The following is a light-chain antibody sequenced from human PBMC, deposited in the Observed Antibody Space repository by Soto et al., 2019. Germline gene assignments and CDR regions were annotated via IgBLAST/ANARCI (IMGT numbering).Light chain of an antibody. CDR2: DAS. CDR1: QSVSSY. CDR3: QQRSNWRFT. J-gene: IGKJ3*01. Sequence: EIVLTQSPATLSLSPGERATLSCRASQSVSSYLAWYQQKPGQAPRLLIYDASNRATGIPARFSGGGSGTDFTLTISSLEPDDFEVYYCQQRSNWRFTFGPGTRVDIK. V-gene: IGKV3-11*01.